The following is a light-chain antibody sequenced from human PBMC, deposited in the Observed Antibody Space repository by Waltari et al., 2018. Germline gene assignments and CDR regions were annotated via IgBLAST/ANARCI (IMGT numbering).Light chain of an antibody. CDR3: QHYLRLPVT. CDR1: QSVSRA. Sequence: EIVLTKSPGTLTLSLGARATLSCRASQSVSRALTWYQQKPGQAPRLLIYGASTRAPGIPDRFSGSGSGTDFSLTISRLEPDDFAVYYCQHYLRLPVTFGQGTTVEV. CDR2: GAS. J-gene: IGKJ1*01. V-gene: IGKV3-20*01.